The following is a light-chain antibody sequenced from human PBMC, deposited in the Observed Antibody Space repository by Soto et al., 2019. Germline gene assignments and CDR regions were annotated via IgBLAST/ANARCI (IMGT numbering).Light chain of an antibody. Sequence: QLVLTQSPSASASLGASVKLTCTLSSGHNSYAIAWHQQQPEKGPRYLMKVNSDGSHSKGDGIPDRFSGSSSGAERYLTLSSLQSEDEAYYYCQTWSTDIRVFGGGTKLTVL. J-gene: IGLJ3*02. V-gene: IGLV4-69*01. CDR2: VNSDGSH. CDR1: SGHNSYA. CDR3: QTWSTDIRV.